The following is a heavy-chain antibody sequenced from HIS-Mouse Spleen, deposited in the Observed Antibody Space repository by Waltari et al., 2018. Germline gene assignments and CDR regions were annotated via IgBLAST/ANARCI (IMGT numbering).Heavy chain of an antibody. CDR1: GFTFRSYS. Sequence: EVQLVESGGGLVKPGASLRLPCATSGFTFRSYSMNWVRQAPGKGLECVSSISSSSSYIYYADSVKGRFTISRDNAKNSLYLQMNSLRAEDTAVYYCARGSSSFPDYWGQGTLVTVSS. V-gene: IGHV3-21*01. CDR2: ISSSSSYI. J-gene: IGHJ4*02. D-gene: IGHD6-6*01. CDR3: ARGSSSFPDY.